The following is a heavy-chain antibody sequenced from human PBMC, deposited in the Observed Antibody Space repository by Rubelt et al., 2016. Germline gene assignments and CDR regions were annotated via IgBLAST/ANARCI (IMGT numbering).Heavy chain of an antibody. Sequence: SRGGLVQPGGSLRLSCVASGSSFSSFAMTWVRQAPGKGLEWVSSISGSGERTFYADSVKGRFTISRDNAKNSLYLQMNSLRDEDTAVYYCARGRTGFQFDYWGQGTLVTVSS. CDR3: ARGRTGFQFDY. V-gene: IGHV3-23*01. CDR1: GSSFSSFA. CDR2: ISGSGERT. D-gene: IGHD1-1*01. J-gene: IGHJ4*02.